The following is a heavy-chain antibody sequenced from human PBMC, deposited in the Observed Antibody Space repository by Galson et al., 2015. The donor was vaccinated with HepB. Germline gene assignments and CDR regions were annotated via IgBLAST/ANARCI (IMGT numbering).Heavy chain of an antibody. CDR1: GYSFINYW. V-gene: IGHV5-51*03. Sequence: QSGAEVKKPGESPKISCKGSGYSFINYWIGWVRQMPGKGLEWMGFIYPGDSDTRYSPSFQGQVTISVDKSISTVYLQWSSLKASDTAMFYCARLEGDAYGMDVWGQGTTVTVSS. D-gene: IGHD2-21*02. CDR3: ARLEGDAYGMDV. CDR2: IYPGDSDT. J-gene: IGHJ6*02.